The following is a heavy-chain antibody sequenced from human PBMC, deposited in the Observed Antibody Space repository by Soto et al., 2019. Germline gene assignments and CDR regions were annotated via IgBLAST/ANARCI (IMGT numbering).Heavy chain of an antibody. Sequence: QVQLVESGGGVVQPGRSLRLSCADSGFSFNTYGMHWVRQAPGKGLEWVAVISSDGSNKYYAASVKGRFTISRDNSKNTLYLQMDSLRADDTAVYYCARGTSSSSGWYFEYWGQVTLVTVSS. D-gene: IGHD6-6*01. V-gene: IGHV3-30*03. CDR1: GFSFNTYG. CDR3: ARGTSSSSGWYFEY. CDR2: ISSDGSNK. J-gene: IGHJ4*02.